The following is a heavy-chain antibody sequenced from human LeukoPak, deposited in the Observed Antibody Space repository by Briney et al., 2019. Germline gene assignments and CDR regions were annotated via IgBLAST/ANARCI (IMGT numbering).Heavy chain of an antibody. CDR2: ISGSGGST. J-gene: IGHJ3*02. V-gene: IGHV3-23*01. Sequence: GSLRLSCAASGFTFSSYAMSWVRQAPGKGLEWVSAISGSGGSTYYADSVKGRFTIPRDNSKNTLYLQMNSLRAEDTAVYYCAKDPESYGGNDAFDIWGQGTMVTVSS. D-gene: IGHD5-18*01. CDR3: AKDPESYGGNDAFDI. CDR1: GFTFSSYA.